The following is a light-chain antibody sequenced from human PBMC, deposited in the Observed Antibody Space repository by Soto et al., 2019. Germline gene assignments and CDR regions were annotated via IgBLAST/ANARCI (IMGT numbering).Light chain of an antibody. J-gene: IGLJ1*01. V-gene: IGLV2-14*01. CDR2: EVS. CDR3: SSYTSSTAYV. Sequence: QSALTQPPSASGSPGQSVTISCTGTSSDVGGHNYVSWYQQQPGKAPRLMIYEVSNRPSGVSNRFSGSKSGNTASLTISGLQAEDEADYYCSSYTSSTAYVFGTGTKLTVL. CDR1: SSDVGGHNY.